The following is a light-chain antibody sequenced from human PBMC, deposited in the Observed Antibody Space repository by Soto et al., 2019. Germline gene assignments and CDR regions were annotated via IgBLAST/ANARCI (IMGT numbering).Light chain of an antibody. J-gene: IGKJ1*01. Sequence: DPQMTPSPSPPSASVGDRVTITFRASQSIGSWLAWYQQKPGKAPKLLIYKTSILENGVPSRFSGSGSGTEFTLSISSLQPDDFATYYCHQYNSYWTFGQGTKVDI. CDR1: QSIGSW. CDR3: HQYNSYWT. V-gene: IGKV1-5*03. CDR2: KTS.